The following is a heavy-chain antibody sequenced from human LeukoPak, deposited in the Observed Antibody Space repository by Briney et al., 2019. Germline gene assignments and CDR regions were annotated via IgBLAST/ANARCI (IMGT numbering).Heavy chain of an antibody. V-gene: IGHV5-51*01. CDR2: IYPGDSDT. CDR1: GYGFTSYW. Sequence: GESLKISFKGSGYGFTSYWIGWVRPMPGKGMEWMGIIYPGDSDTRYSPSFQGQVTISADKSISTAYLQWSSLKASDTAMYYCARQVRPREYYFDYWGQGTLVTVSS. CDR3: ARQVRPREYYFDY. D-gene: IGHD4/OR15-4a*01. J-gene: IGHJ4*02.